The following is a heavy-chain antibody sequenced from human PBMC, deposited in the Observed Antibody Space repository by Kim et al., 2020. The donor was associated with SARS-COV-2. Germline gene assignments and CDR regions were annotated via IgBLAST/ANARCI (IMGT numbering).Heavy chain of an antibody. CDR1: GGSFSGYY. J-gene: IGHJ2*01. V-gene: IGHV4-34*01. Sequence: SETLSLTCAVYGGSFSGYYWSWIRQPPGKGLEWIGEINHSGSTNSNPTLKSRVTISVDTSKNQISLKLSSVTAADTAVYYCARGVLRYLQTSHTRARYFDLCGRSTLVTVSS. CDR3: ARGVLRYLQTSHTRARYFDL. CDR2: INHSGST. D-gene: IGHD3-9*01.